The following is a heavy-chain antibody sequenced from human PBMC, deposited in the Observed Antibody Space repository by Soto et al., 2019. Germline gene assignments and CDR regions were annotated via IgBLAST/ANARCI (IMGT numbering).Heavy chain of an antibody. V-gene: IGHV3-30*18. CDR1: GFTFSSYG. J-gene: IGHJ4*02. Sequence: QVQLVESGGGVVQPGRSLRLSCAASGFTFSSYGMHWVRQAPGKGLEWVAVISYDGSNKYYADAVKGRFTISRDNSKNTLYLQMNSLRAEDTAVYYCAKEGRSSTSSPPLPEDYWGQGTLVTVSS. CDR3: AKEGRSSTSSPPLPEDY. D-gene: IGHD2-2*01. CDR2: ISYDGSNK.